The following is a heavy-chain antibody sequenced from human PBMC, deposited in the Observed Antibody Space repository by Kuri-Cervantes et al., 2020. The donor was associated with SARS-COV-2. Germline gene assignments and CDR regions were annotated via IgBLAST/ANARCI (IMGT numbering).Heavy chain of an antibody. Sequence: GGSLRLSCAACGFTFSSYDMHWVRQATGKGLEWVSAIGTAGDTYYADSVKGRFTISRDNAKNSLYLQMNSLRAEDTAVYYCARDLSNWAETYYFDYWGQGTLVTVSS. CDR2: IGTAGDT. D-gene: IGHD7-27*01. V-gene: IGHV3-13*01. CDR1: GFTFSSYD. CDR3: ARDLSNWAETYYFDY. J-gene: IGHJ4*02.